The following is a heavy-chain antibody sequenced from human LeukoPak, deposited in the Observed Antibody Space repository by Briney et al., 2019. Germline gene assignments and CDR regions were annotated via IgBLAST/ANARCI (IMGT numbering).Heavy chain of an antibody. D-gene: IGHD6-19*01. V-gene: IGHV3-53*01. CDR2: IYSGGST. CDR3: ARDAYSSGRYSDY. CDR1: GFTVSSNY. Sequence: GGSLRLSCAASGFTVSSNYMSWVRQAPGKGLEWVSVIYSGGSTYYADSVKGRFTISRDNSKNTLYLQMNSLSAEDTAVYYCARDAYSSGRYSDYGGQGTLVP. J-gene: IGHJ4*02.